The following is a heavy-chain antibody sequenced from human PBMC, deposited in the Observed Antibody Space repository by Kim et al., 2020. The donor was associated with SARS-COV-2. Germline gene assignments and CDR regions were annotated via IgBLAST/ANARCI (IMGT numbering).Heavy chain of an antibody. V-gene: IGHV3-7*01. CDR1: GFTFSTHW. J-gene: IGHJ6*02. CDR3: GRDMDV. CDR2: IKTDGSAQ. Sequence: GGSLRLSCGASGFTFSTHWMNWIRQAPGKGLEWVANIKTDGSAQYYVDSVKGRFTISRDNAKNSLYLQMNSLRADDTAVYYCGRDMDVWGQGTTVTVSS.